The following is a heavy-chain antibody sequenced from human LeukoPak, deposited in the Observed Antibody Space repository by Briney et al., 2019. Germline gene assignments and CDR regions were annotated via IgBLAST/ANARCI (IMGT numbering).Heavy chain of an antibody. CDR3: ARASVIAARPNSVDY. V-gene: IGHV4-31*11. CDR2: IYYGGST. CDR1: GGSFSGYY. D-gene: IGHD6-6*01. Sequence: PSETLSLTCAVYGGSFSGYYWNWIRQHPGKGLEWIGFIYYGGSTYYNPSLKSRITISVDTSKNQFSLKLSSVTAADTAVYYCARASVIAARPNSVDYWGQGTLVTVSS. J-gene: IGHJ4*02.